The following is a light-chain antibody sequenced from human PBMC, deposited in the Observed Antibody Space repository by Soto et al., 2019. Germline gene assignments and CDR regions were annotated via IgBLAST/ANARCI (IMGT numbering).Light chain of an antibody. CDR3: QQYNDWHLYT. J-gene: IGKJ2*01. V-gene: IGKV3-15*01. CDR1: QSVSSN. CDR2: GAS. Sequence: EIVMTQSPATPSVSPGERATLSCRASQSVSSNLAWYQQKPGQAPRLLIYGASTRATGIPVRFSGSGSGTEFTLTISSLQSEDFAVYYCQQYNDWHLYTFGRGTKVDIK.